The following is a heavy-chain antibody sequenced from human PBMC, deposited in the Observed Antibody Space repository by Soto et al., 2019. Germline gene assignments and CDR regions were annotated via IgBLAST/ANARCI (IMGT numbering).Heavy chain of an antibody. D-gene: IGHD2-15*01. J-gene: IGHJ3*02. V-gene: IGHV4-31*03. CDR1: GGSISSGNYY. CDR2: MSYSGTT. Sequence: PSETLSLTCTVSGGSISSGNYYWSWIRQHPGKGLEWIAYMSYSGTTYYNPSLKTRGIISLDTSTNQFSLKLRSVPAADPAVYFCAIYCRGATCQDAFHICGQGSAATVSS. CDR3: AIYCRGATCQDAFHI.